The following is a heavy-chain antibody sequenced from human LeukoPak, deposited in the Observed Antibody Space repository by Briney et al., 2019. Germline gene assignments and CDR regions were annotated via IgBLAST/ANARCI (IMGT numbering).Heavy chain of an antibody. CDR2: IYYSGST. V-gene: IGHV4-59*08. D-gene: IGHD6-19*01. J-gene: IGHJ6*03. CDR1: GGSISSYY. CDR3: ARHSRGSGWLDYYYMDV. Sequence: SETLSLTCTVSGGSISSYYWSWIRQPPGKGLEWIGYIYYSGSTNYNPSLKSRVTISVDTSKNQFSLKLSSVTAADTAVYYCARHSRGSGWLDYYYMDVWGKGTTVTVSS.